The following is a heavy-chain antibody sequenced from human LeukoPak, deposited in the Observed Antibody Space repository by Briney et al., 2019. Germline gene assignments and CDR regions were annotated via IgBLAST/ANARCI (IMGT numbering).Heavy chain of an antibody. V-gene: IGHV3-48*03. CDR1: GFTFSSYE. J-gene: IGHJ4*02. D-gene: IGHD3-10*01. Sequence: GGSLRLSCAASGFTFSSYEMNWVRQAPGKGLEWVSYISSSGSTRYYADSVKGRFTISRDNAKNSLYLQMTSLRAEDTAVYYCARDRDPLVRCDYWGQGTLVTVSS. CDR3: ARDRDPLVRCDY. CDR2: ISSSGSTR.